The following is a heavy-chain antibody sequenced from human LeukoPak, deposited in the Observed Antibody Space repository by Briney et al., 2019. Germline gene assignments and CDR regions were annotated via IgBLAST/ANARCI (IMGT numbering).Heavy chain of an antibody. V-gene: IGHV4-34*01. J-gene: IGHJ6*02. CDR2: INHSGST. CDR1: GGSFSGYY. D-gene: IGHD3-9*01. Sequence: SETLSLTCAVYGGSFSGYYWSWIRQPPGKGLEWIGEINHSGSTNYNPSLKSRVTISVDTSKNQFSLKLSSVTAADTAVYYCARLVISYYYYYGMDVWGQGTTVTVSS. CDR3: ARLVISYYYYYGMDV.